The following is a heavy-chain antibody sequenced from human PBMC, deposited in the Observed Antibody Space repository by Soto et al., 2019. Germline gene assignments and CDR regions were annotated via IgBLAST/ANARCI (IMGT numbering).Heavy chain of an antibody. Sequence: ASVKVSCNASGYTFTSYVINWVRQATGQGLEWMGWMNSNSGNTGYAQKFQGRVTMTRNTSISTAYMELSSLRSEDTAVYYCWVAMLYTDFDYWGQGTLVTVSS. CDR3: WVAMLYTDFDY. V-gene: IGHV1-8*01. CDR1: GYTFTSYV. J-gene: IGHJ4*02. CDR2: MNSNSGNT. D-gene: IGHD2-8*01.